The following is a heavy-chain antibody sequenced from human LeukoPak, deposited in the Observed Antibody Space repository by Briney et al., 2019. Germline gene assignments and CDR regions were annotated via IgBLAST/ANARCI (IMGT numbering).Heavy chain of an antibody. J-gene: IGHJ3*02. CDR1: GGSISSDY. D-gene: IGHD6-19*01. V-gene: IGHV4-59*01. CDR3: ARYGYSSGWKSFDI. CDR2: IYHSGST. Sequence: PSETLSLTCTVSGGSISSDYWSWIRQPPGKGLEWIGYIYHSGSTRYNPSLRSRVTISVDTSKNQFSLKLSSVTAADTAVYYCARYGYSSGWKSFDIWGQGTMVTVSS.